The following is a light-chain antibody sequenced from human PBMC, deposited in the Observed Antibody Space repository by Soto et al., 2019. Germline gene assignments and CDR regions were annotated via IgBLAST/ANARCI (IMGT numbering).Light chain of an antibody. CDR2: DVS. CDR1: QSINNL. V-gene: IGKV1-5*01. J-gene: IGKJ5*01. Sequence: DVQMTQSPSTLSASVGDRVKITCRASQSINNLLAWYQQKPGKAPKFIIYDVSTLESGVPSRFSGSGSGTEFTLTISSLEPEDFAVYYGQERRNWPPITVGQGTRLEIK. CDR3: QERRNWPPIT.